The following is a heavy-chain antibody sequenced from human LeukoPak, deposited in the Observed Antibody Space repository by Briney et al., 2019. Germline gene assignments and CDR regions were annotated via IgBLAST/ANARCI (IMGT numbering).Heavy chain of an antibody. Sequence: SETLSLTCTVSGGSISSSSYYWGWIRQPPGKGLEWIGSIYYSGSTYYNPSLKSRVTISVDTSKNQFPLKLSSVTAADTAVYYCARQCRPYYYDSSGYPAWGQGTLVTVSS. V-gene: IGHV4-39*01. CDR3: ARQCRPYYYDSSGYPA. CDR1: GGSISSSSYY. D-gene: IGHD3-22*01. J-gene: IGHJ5*02. CDR2: IYYSGST.